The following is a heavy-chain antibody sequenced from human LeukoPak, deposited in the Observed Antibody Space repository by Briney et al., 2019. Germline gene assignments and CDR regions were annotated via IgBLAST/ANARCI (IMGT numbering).Heavy chain of an antibody. CDR3: ARGPEDTGWFDP. J-gene: IGHJ5*02. CDR2: IYYSGST. Sequence: SQTLSLTCTVSGGSISSGGYYWSWIRQHPGKGLEWIGYIYYSGSTYYNPSLKSRVTISVDTSKNQFSLKLSSVTAADTAVYYCARGPEDTGWFDPWGQGTLVTVSS. CDR1: GGSISSGGYY. V-gene: IGHV4-31*03.